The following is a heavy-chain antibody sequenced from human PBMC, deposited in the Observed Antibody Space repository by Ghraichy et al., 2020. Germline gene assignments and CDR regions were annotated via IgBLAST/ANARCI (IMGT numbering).Heavy chain of an antibody. CDR3: ARGLSYGDYVVAFGY. CDR1: GGSFSGYY. D-gene: IGHD4-17*01. V-gene: IGHV4-34*01. J-gene: IGHJ4*02. Sequence: SETLSLTCTVYGGSFSGYYWSWLRQPPGKGLEWIGEIKLSGSTSYSLSLRSRVTISVDTSKNQFSLKLTSVTAADTAMYYCARGLSYGDYVVAFGYWGQGTLVTVSS. CDR2: IKLSGST.